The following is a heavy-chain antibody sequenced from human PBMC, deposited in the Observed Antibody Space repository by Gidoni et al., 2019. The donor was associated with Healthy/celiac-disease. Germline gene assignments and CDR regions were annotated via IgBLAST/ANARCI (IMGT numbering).Heavy chain of an antibody. V-gene: IGHV4-39*07. D-gene: IGHD3-10*01. J-gene: IGHJ4*02. CDR2: IYYSGST. CDR3: ARNVGYGAGSLFDY. CDR1: GGSISSRSYY. Sequence: QLQLQESGPGLVKHSESLSLTCTVSGGSISSRSYYWGWIRQPPGKGLEWSGRIYYSGSTYYNPSRKSRVTISVDTSKNQFSLKLSSVTAADTAGYYCARNVGYGAGSLFDYWGQGTLVTVSS.